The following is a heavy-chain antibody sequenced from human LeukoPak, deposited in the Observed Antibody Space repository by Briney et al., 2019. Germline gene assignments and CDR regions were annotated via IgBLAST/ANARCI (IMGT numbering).Heavy chain of an antibody. Sequence: SVKVSCKASGGTFSSYAISWVRQAPGQGLEWMGGIIPIFGTANYAQKFQGRVTITADESTSTAYMELSSLRSEDTAVYYCARGPSEPQGYYWYYYMDVWGKGTTVTVSS. J-gene: IGHJ6*03. CDR3: ARGPSEPQGYYWYYYMDV. V-gene: IGHV1-69*13. CDR2: IIPIFGTA. D-gene: IGHD3-3*01. CDR1: GGTFSSYA.